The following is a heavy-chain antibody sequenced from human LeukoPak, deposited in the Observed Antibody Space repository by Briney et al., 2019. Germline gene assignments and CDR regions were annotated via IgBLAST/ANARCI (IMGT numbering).Heavy chain of an antibody. CDR1: GASISSYY. CDR2: IYNSGTT. V-gene: IGHV4-59*08. Sequence: SETLSLTCSVSGASISSYYWSWIRQSPGKGLEWIAYIYNSGTTNYNPSLKSRVTISVDTSKNQFSLKLNSVTAADTAVYYCARHLSGGTYPLDYWGQGTLVTVSS. CDR3: ARHLSGGTYPLDY. J-gene: IGHJ4*02. D-gene: IGHD1-26*01.